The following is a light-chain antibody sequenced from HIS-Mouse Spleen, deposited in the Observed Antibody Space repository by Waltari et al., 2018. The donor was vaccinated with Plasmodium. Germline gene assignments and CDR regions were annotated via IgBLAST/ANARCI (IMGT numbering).Light chain of an antibody. Sequence: SYELTQPPSVSVSPGQTARITCSGDALPKKYAYWYQQKSGQAPVLVIYEDSKRPSGIPVRFSVSSSRTRATLTISGAQVEDEADYYCYSTDSSGNHRVFGGGTKLTVL. V-gene: IGLV3-10*01. J-gene: IGLJ3*02. CDR1: ALPKKY. CDR2: EDS. CDR3: YSTDSSGNHRV.